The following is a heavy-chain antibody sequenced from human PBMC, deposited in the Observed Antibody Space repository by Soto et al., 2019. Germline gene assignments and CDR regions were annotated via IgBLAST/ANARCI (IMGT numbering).Heavy chain of an antibody. Sequence: GGSLRLSCAASGFSFSSYEMNWVRQAPGKGLEWVSCISSSGSTIYYADSVKGRFTISRDNAKNSLYLQMNSLRAEETADYYCARPSSGYYFKYFDYWGQGTLVT. CDR3: ARPSSGYYFKYFDY. J-gene: IGHJ4*02. CDR2: ISSSGSTI. CDR1: GFSFSSYE. D-gene: IGHD3-22*01. V-gene: IGHV3-48*03.